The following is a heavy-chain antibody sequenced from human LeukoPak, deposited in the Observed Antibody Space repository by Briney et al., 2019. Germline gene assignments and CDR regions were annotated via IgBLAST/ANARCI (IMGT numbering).Heavy chain of an antibody. Sequence: GESLKVFCKGSGYTFNGYYIHWVRQAPGQGLGWMGWINPYRGCTNYAQKFQGRVTMTRDTSISTAYMELSRLRSDDTAVYYCAREPWVVPAAITEFVDYYYYGMDVWGQGTTVTVSS. D-gene: IGHD2-2*01. CDR1: GYTFNGYY. J-gene: IGHJ6*02. CDR2: INPYRGCT. V-gene: IGHV1-2*02. CDR3: AREPWVVPAAITEFVDYYYYGMDV.